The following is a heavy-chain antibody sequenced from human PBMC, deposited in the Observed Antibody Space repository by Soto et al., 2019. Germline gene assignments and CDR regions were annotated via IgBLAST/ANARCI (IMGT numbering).Heavy chain of an antibody. CDR1: GYTFSSYI. CDR2: ISAYNAHT. D-gene: IGHD2-21*02. Sequence: ASVKVSCKTSGYTFSSYIVTWVRQAPGQGLEWMGWISAYNAHTNYAQKVQGRLTLTTETSTSTAYMELRSLTSDDTAVYFCARHMTAPDKLLVLPTAFDYWGQGTLVTVSS. J-gene: IGHJ4*02. V-gene: IGHV1-18*04. CDR3: ARHMTAPDKLLVLPTAFDY.